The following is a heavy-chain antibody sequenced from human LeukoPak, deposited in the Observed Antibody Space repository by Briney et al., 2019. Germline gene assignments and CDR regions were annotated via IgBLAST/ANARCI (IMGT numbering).Heavy chain of an antibody. CDR3: ARDTDGYNDY. CDR1: GGSISSGGYY. CDR2: IYYSGST. Sequence: SETQSLTCTVSGGSISSGGYYWSWIRQHPGKGLEWIGYIYYSGSTYYNPSLKSRVTISVDTSKNQFSLKLSSVTAADTAVYYCARDTDGYNDYWGQGTLVTVSS. V-gene: IGHV4-31*03. D-gene: IGHD5-24*01. J-gene: IGHJ4*02.